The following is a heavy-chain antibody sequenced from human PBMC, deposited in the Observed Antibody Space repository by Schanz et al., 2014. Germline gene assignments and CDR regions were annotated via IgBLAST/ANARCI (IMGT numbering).Heavy chain of an antibody. J-gene: IGHJ6*02. CDR1: GYTFTNYY. D-gene: IGHD1-26*01. V-gene: IGHV1-46*01. Sequence: QVRLVQSGAEVKKPGASVKLSCKASGYTFTNYYIHWVRQAPGQGLEWMGRIYLSDGSTSFAQKFQGRVTMTRATSTSTVNMELTSLRSEDTAVYYCARDPYSASYFPSPPLYGLDVWGQGTTVTVSS. CDR2: IYLSDGST. CDR3: ARDPYSASYFPSPPLYGLDV.